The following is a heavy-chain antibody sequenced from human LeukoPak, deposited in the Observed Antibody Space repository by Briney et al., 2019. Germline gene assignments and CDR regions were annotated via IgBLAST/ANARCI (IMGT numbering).Heavy chain of an antibody. CDR2: ISGSGGST. Sequence: HPGGSLRLSCAASGFTFSSYAMSWVRQAPGKGLEWVSAISGSGGSTYYADSVKGRFTISRDNSKNTLYLQMNSLRAEDTAVYYCANDAATPIAAAGPYYFDCWGQGTLVTVSS. CDR1: GFTFSSYA. V-gene: IGHV3-23*01. D-gene: IGHD6-13*01. J-gene: IGHJ4*02. CDR3: ANDAATPIAAAGPYYFDC.